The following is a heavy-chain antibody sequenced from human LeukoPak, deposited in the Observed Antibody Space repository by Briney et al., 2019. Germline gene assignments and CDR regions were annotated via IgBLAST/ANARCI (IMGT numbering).Heavy chain of an antibody. CDR3: ARDLAYSSGWYYYYYMDV. J-gene: IGHJ6*03. CDR1: GGSISSYY. V-gene: IGHV4-59*12. Sequence: SETLSLTCTVSGGSISSYYWSWIRQPPGKGLEWIGYIYYSGSTNYNPSLKSRVTISVDTSKNQFSLKLSSVTAADTAVYYCARDLAYSSGWYYYYYMDVWGKGTTVTVSS. D-gene: IGHD6-19*01. CDR2: IYYSGST.